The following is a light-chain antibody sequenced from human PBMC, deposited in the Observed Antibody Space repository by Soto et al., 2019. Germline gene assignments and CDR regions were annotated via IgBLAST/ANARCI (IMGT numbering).Light chain of an antibody. J-gene: IGLJ1*01. CDR2: DVS. CDR3: RSYTSSNTRV. CDR1: SSDVGGYNY. V-gene: IGLV2-14*01. Sequence: QSALTQPASVSGSPGQSITISCTGTSSDVGGYNYVSWYQQHPGKAPKLMIYDVSNRPSGVSNRFSGSKSGNTASLTISGLQAEDEADYYCRSYTSSNTRVFGTGTKSPS.